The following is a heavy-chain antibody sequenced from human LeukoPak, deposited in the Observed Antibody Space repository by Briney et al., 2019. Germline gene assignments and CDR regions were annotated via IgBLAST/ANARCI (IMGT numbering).Heavy chain of an antibody. Sequence: PGGSLRLSCAASGFTFSSYAMSSVRQAPGKWLEWVSAISGSGGSTYYADSVKGRFTISRDNSKNTLYLQMNSLRAEDTAVYYCAKDTRDGSGYDYYYFDYWGQGTLVTVSS. CDR3: AKDTRDGSGYDYYYFDY. J-gene: IGHJ4*02. CDR2: ISGSGGST. D-gene: IGHD5-12*01. V-gene: IGHV3-23*01. CDR1: GFTFSSYA.